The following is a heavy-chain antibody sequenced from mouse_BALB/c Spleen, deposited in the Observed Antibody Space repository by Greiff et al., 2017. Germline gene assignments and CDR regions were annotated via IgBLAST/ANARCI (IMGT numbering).Heavy chain of an antibody. J-gene: IGHJ4*01. Sequence: QVQLQQSGPGLVQPSQSLSITCTVSGFSLTSYGVHWVRQSPGKGLEWLGVIWSGGSTDYNAAFISRLSISKDNSKSQVFFKMNSLQADDTAIYYCARKRITTGLYYYAMDYWGQGTSVTVSS. CDR3: ARKRITTGLYYYAMDY. D-gene: IGHD1-1*01. V-gene: IGHV2-4-1*01. CDR1: GFSLTSYG. CDR2: IWSGGST.